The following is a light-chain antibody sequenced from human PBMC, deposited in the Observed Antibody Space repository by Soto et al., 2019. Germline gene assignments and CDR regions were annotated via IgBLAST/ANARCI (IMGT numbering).Light chain of an antibody. CDR2: AAS. V-gene: IGKV3-20*01. J-gene: IGKJ2*01. Sequence: VALTQSPGTLSLSPGERATLSCSASQRVSSNYVAWYQHKPGQAPRLLRHAASIRATDVPDRFSGSGSGTHFDLTISRLEPEDLAVYYCQRRGTLPYAFGQGPKLQL. CDR3: QRRGTLPYA. CDR1: QRVSSNY.